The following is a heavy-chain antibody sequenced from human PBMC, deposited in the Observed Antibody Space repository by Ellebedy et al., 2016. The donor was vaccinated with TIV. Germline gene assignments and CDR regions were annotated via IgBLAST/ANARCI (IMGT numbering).Heavy chain of an antibody. Sequence: PGGSLRLSCAASGFTFSNYALSWVRQAPGKGLEWVSAASYSGGNTYYADSVRGRFTISRDNSKNTLYLQMNSLRTDDTAVYYCTKDDNWPNDAFDIWGLGTMVTVAS. CDR3: TKDDNWPNDAFDI. CDR2: ASYSGGNT. D-gene: IGHD1-20*01. J-gene: IGHJ3*02. CDR1: GFTFSNYA. V-gene: IGHV3-23*01.